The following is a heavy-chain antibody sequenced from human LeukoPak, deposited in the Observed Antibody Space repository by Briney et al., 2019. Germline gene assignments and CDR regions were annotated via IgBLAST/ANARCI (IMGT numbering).Heavy chain of an antibody. CDR3: AREGYCSGGSCYYLENWFDP. CDR1: GGSISNSYYY. CDR2: IYYSGST. J-gene: IGHJ5*02. D-gene: IGHD2-15*01. V-gene: IGHV4-39*07. Sequence: PSETLSLTCTVSGGSISNSYYYWGWIRQPPGKGLEWIGNIYYSGSTFYNPSLKSRVTISIDTSKNQFSLKLSSVTAADTAVYYCAREGYCSGGSCYYLENWFDPWGQGTLVTVSS.